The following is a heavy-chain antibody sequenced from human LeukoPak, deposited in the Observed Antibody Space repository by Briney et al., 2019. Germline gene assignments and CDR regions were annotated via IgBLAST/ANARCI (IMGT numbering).Heavy chain of an antibody. J-gene: IGHJ4*02. CDR1: GFTFSSYG. V-gene: IGHV3-30*02. Sequence: GGALRLSRAASGFTFSSYGMHWGRPAPGKGLEGVAFIRYDGSNKYYADSVKGRFTIFSDNSKNTLYLQMNSLRAEDTAVYCCAKGAIIGYGSITSCYSFDYWGLGTLVTVSS. CDR2: IRYDGSNK. D-gene: IGHD2-2*01. CDR3: AKGAIIGYGSITSCYSFDY.